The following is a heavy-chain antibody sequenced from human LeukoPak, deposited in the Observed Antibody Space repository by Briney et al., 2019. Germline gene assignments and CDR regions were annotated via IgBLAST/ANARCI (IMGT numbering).Heavy chain of an antibody. Sequence: SQTLSLTCAISGDSVSSNSAAWNWIRQSPSRGLEWLGRTYYRSKWYYDYAVAVKSRISINPDTSKNQFSLQLSSVTPEDTAVYYCARHELVATDAFDIWGQGTMVTVSS. CDR2: TYYRSKWYY. V-gene: IGHV6-1*01. CDR1: GDSVSSNSAA. CDR3: ARHELVATDAFDI. J-gene: IGHJ3*02. D-gene: IGHD2-15*01.